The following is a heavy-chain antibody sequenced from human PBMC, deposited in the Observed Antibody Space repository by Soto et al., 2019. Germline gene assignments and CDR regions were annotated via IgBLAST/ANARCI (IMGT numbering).Heavy chain of an antibody. CDR1: GYSFTSYW. CDR3: ARPGLISFGHGPLDAFDI. V-gene: IGHV5-51*01. Sequence: GESLKISFKGSGYSFTSYWIGWLRQMPGKGLEWIGIIYPGDCDTRYSPSFQGQVTISADKPISTAYLQGSSLKASDTAMYYCARPGLISFGHGPLDAFDIWGQGTMVTVSS. CDR2: IYPGDCDT. D-gene: IGHD3-16*01. J-gene: IGHJ3*02.